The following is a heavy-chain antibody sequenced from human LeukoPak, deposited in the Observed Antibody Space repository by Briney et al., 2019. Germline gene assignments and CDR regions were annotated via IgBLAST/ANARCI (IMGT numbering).Heavy chain of an antibody. CDR3: ARAGWGGDAFDI. J-gene: IGHJ3*02. Sequence: GASVKVSCKASGYTFTSYDINWVRQATGQGLEWMGWKNPNSGNTGYAQKFQGRVTMTRSTSINTAYMELSSLRSEDTAVYYCARAGWGGDAFDIWGQGTMVTVSS. D-gene: IGHD3-16*01. CDR2: KNPNSGNT. CDR1: GYTFTSYD. V-gene: IGHV1-8*01.